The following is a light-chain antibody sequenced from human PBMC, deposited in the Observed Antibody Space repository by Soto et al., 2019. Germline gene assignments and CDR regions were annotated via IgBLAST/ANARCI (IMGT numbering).Light chain of an antibody. CDR3: QRFDTSPT. Sequence: EIVLAKSPATLSLSPGERVTRSCGASQSLTNNFLAWYQQRPGLAPKLLIFDVSTRATGIPDRFSGSGSGTDFTLTISRLEPEGFAVYYSQRFDTSPTFGGGTKVDIK. CDR1: QSLTNNF. CDR2: DVS. V-gene: IGKV3D-20*01. J-gene: IGKJ4*01.